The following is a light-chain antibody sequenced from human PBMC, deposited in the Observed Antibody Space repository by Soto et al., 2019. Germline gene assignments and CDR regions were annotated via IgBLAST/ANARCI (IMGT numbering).Light chain of an antibody. CDR3: AAWDDSLNGRV. V-gene: IGLV1-44*01. CDR2: PNN. CDR1: SSNIGSNT. J-gene: IGLJ1*01. Sequence: QSVLTQPPSASGTPGQRGTISCSGSSSNIGSNTVNWYQQLPGTAPKLLIYPNNQRPSGVPDRFSGSKSGTSASLAISGLQSEDEADYYCAAWDDSLNGRVFGTGTKVTVL.